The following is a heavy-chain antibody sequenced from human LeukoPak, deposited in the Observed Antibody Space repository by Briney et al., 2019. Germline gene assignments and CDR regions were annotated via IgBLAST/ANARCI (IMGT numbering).Heavy chain of an antibody. J-gene: IGHJ4*02. D-gene: IGHD1-1*01. CDR1: GYNFSAYG. Sequence: ASVKVSCRASGYNFSAYGMTWVRQVPGQGLEWMGWVTSDNRDTKYAPKFQGRVTMTTDMSSTTAYMELRSLRSDDTAVYYCARGSHEYWNDYWGQGTLVTVSS. CDR2: VTSDNRDT. V-gene: IGHV1-18*01. CDR3: ARGSHEYWNDY.